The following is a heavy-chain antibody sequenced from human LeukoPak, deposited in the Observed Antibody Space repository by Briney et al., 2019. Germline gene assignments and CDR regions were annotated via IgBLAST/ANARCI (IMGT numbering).Heavy chain of an antibody. CDR3: ARHRYPGSSDYFDC. Sequence: SETLPLTCAVSGYSISSGYYWGWIRQPPGKGLEWIGSISQSGSTYYNPSLKSRVTISVDTSKNQFSLKLNSVTATDTAVYYCARHRYPGSSDYFDCWGQGTLVTVSS. J-gene: IGHJ4*02. CDR1: GYSISSGYY. V-gene: IGHV4-38-2*01. CDR2: ISQSGST. D-gene: IGHD6-6*01.